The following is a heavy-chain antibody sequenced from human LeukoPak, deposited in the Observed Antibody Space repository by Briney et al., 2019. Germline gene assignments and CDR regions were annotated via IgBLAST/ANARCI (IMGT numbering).Heavy chain of an antibody. D-gene: IGHD3-9*01. CDR1: GFTFSSYW. CDR3: ARDSVLRYFAWLYYNGMDV. V-gene: IGHV3-7*04. Sequence: GGSLRLSCAASGFTFSSYWMSWVRQAPGKGLEWVANIMEPGSEKYYGDSVTGRFTISRDNAKNSLYLQMNSLRAEDTAVYYCARDSVLRYFAWLYYNGMDVWGQGTTVTVSS. J-gene: IGHJ6*02. CDR2: IMEPGSEK.